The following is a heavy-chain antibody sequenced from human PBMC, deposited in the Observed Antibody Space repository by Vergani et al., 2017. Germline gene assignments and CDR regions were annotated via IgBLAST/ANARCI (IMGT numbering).Heavy chain of an antibody. Sequence: QVQLVESGGGVVQPGRSLRLSCAASGFTFSSYAMHWVRQAPGKGLEWVAVISYDGSNKYYADSVKGRFTISRDNAKNSLYLQMNSLRAEDTAVYYCARDGSGYPGAVWGQGTTVTVSS. J-gene: IGHJ6*02. CDR1: GFTFSSYA. CDR2: ISYDGSNK. CDR3: ARDGSGYPGAV. D-gene: IGHD5-12*01. V-gene: IGHV3-30-3*01.